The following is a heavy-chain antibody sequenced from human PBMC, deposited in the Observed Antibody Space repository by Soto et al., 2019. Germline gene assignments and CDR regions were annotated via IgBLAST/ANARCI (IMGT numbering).Heavy chain of an antibody. V-gene: IGHV3-21*01. CDR1: GFTFSSYS. CDR2: ISSSSSYI. Sequence: LRLSCAASGFTFSSYSMNWVRQAPGKGLEWVSSISSSSSYIYYADSVKGRFTISRDNAKNSLYLQMNSLRAEDTAVYYCARDRRFGESHWDWGQGTLVTVSS. CDR3: ARDRRFGESHWD. D-gene: IGHD3-10*01. J-gene: IGHJ4*02.